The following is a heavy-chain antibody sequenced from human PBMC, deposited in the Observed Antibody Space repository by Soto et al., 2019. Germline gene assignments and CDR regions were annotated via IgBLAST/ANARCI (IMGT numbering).Heavy chain of an antibody. CDR2: ISSTSNYI. CDR1: GFTFTRYS. CDR3: EREYEDRTSNLDY. J-gene: IGHJ4*02. V-gene: IGHV3-21*06. D-gene: IGHD2-2*01. Sequence: EVQLVESGGGLVKPGGSLRLSCAASGFTFTRYSMNWVRQAPGKGLEWVSTISSTSNYIYYGDYMKGRFTISRDNAKNSLYMEMNSLRAKDMAVYYYEREYEDRTSNLDYWGQGTLVAVSS.